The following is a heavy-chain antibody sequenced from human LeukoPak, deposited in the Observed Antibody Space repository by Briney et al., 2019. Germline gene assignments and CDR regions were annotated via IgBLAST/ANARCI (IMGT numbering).Heavy chain of an antibody. CDR1: GFTFSSYG. J-gene: IGHJ4*02. CDR3: AKARPRVSFDY. CDR2: ISYDGSNK. D-gene: IGHD5/OR15-5a*01. V-gene: IGHV3-30*18. Sequence: GGSLRLSCAASGFTFSSYGMHWVRQAPGMGLEWVAVISYDGSNKYYADSVKGRFTISRDNSKNTLYLQMNSLRAEDTAVYYCAKARPRVSFDYWGQGTLVTVSS.